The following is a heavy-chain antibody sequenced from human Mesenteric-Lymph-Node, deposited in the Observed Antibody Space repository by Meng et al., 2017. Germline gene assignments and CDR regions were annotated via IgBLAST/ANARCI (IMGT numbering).Heavy chain of an antibody. J-gene: IGHJ4*02. Sequence: GESLKISCAASGFTFGDYTMHWVRQAPGKGLEWVSLISWDGGSTYYADSVKGRFTISRDNSKNTLYLQMNSLRTEDTALYYCAKDVGGSSPEYFDYWGQGTLVTVSS. D-gene: IGHD3-16*01. CDR2: ISWDGGST. CDR1: GFTFGDYT. CDR3: AKDVGGSSPEYFDY. V-gene: IGHV3-43*01.